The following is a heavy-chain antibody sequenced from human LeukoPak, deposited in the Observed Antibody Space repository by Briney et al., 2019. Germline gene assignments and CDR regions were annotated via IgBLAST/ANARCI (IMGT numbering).Heavy chain of an antibody. CDR3: ARGVFAAELPDAFDI. D-gene: IGHD1-26*01. CDR2: IIPIFGAA. CDR1: GGTFSSYA. V-gene: IGHV1-69*13. J-gene: IGHJ3*02. Sequence: SVKVSCKASGGTFSSYAISWVRQAPGQGLEWMGGIIPIFGAANYAQKLQGRVTITADESTSTAYMELSSLRSEDTAVYYCARGVFAAELPDAFDIWGQGTMVTVSS.